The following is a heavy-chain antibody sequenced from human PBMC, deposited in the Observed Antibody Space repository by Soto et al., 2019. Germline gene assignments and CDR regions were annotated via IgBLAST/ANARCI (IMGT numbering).Heavy chain of an antibody. CDR2: IYYSGST. V-gene: IGHV4-39*01. CDR1: GGSISSSSHY. D-gene: IGHD2-8*01. J-gene: IGHJ3*01. Sequence: QLQLQESGPGLVKPSETLSLTCTVSGGSISSSSHYWGWIRQPPGKGLEWIGIIYYSGSTYYNPSLKSRVTIPVDTSKNQFSLKRSSVTAADTAVYYCARRLTNDAFDLWGQGTMVTVSS. CDR3: ARRLTNDAFDL.